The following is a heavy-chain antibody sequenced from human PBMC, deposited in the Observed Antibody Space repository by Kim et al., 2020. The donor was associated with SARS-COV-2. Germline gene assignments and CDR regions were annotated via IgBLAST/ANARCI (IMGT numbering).Heavy chain of an antibody. CDR2: INSDGSST. V-gene: IGHV3-74*01. CDR3: ASLYDSSGYYDQFFDY. CDR1: GFTFSSYW. J-gene: IGHJ4*02. Sequence: GGSLRLSCAASGFTFSSYWMHWVRQAPGKGLVWVSRINSDGSSTSYADSVKGRFTISRDNAKNTLYLQMNSLRAEDTAVYYCASLYDSSGYYDQFFDYWGQGTLVTVSS. D-gene: IGHD3-22*01.